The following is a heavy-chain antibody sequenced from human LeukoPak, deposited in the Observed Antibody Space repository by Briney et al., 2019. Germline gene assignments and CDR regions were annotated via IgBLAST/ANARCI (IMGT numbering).Heavy chain of an antibody. CDR2: INAGSGNT. Sequence: GASVKVSCKASGYTFTSYAMHWVRQAPGQRLEWMGWINAGSGNTKYSQKFQGRVTITRDTSASTAYMELSSLRSEDTAVYYCARGPGSGYFKEGYIDYWGQGTLVTVSS. D-gene: IGHD3-22*01. V-gene: IGHV1-3*01. CDR3: ARGPGSGYFKEGYIDY. J-gene: IGHJ4*02. CDR1: GYTFTSYA.